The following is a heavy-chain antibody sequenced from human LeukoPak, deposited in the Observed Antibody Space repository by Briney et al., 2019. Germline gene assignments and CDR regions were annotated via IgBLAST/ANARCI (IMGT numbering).Heavy chain of an antibody. CDR2: IYYSGSA. J-gene: IGHJ4*02. V-gene: IGHV4-30-4*08. Sequence: SETLSLTCTVSGGSISSSSYYWGWIRQPPGKGLEWIGYIYYSGSAYYNPSLKSRVTISVDTSKNQFSLTLSSVTAADTAVYYCARVFDCTTTSCYKFDYWGQGTLVTVSS. CDR1: GGSISSSSYY. CDR3: ARVFDCTTTSCYKFDY. D-gene: IGHD2-2*02.